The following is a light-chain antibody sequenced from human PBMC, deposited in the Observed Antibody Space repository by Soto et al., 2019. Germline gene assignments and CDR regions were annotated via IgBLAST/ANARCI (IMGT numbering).Light chain of an antibody. V-gene: IGLV1-47*01. Sequence: QSVLTQPPSASGTPGQRITISCSASSSNIGRTYVYWYQQLPGTAPKVLIYYNDQRPSGVPDRFSGSKSGTSASLTISGLRSEDEADYYCAAWDDSLSAFYVFGTGTKVTVL. CDR2: YND. CDR1: SSNIGRTY. CDR3: AAWDDSLSAFYV. J-gene: IGLJ1*01.